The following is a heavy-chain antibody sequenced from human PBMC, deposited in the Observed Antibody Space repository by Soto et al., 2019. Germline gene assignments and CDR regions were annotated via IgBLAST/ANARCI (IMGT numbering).Heavy chain of an antibody. J-gene: IGHJ5*02. V-gene: IGHV1-18*01. D-gene: IGHD2-15*01. CDR3: AREVVEGSSLWFDP. CDR1: GYTFSSYT. Sequence: ASVKVSCKTSGYTFSSYTIAWVRQAPGQGLEWLGWISPDDGNTEYEQKFQGRVTMTADTLTNNAYMELRSLKYDDTAVYYCAREVVEGSSLWFDPWGQGTLVTVSS. CDR2: ISPDDGNT.